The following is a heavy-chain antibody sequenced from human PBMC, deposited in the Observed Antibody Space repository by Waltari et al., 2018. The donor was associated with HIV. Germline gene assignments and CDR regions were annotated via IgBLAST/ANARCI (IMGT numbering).Heavy chain of an antibody. J-gene: IGHJ4*02. CDR1: GFTFSSYG. D-gene: IGHD2-21*02. Sequence: QVQLVESGGGVVQPGRSLRLSCAASGFTFSSYGMHWVRQPPGKGLEWVAVIWYDGSNKYYADSVKGRFTISRDNSKNTLYLQMNSLRAEDTAVYYCAREDLLYCGGDCYPGDYWGQGTLVTVSS. CDR2: IWYDGSNK. V-gene: IGHV3-33*01. CDR3: AREDLLYCGGDCYPGDY.